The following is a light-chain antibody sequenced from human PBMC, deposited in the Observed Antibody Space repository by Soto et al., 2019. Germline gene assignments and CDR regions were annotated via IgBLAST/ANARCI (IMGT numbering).Light chain of an antibody. J-gene: IGLJ1*01. CDR1: SSNIGAGYE. Sequence: QSVLTQPPSVCGAPGQRVTISCTGRSSNIGAGYEVHWYQQFPGTAPKLLIYDNNNRPSGVPDRFSASKSGTSASLAITGLQAEDEDDYYCQSYDSSLVALHVFGTGTKLTVL. V-gene: IGLV1-40*01. CDR3: QSYDSSLVALHV. CDR2: DNN.